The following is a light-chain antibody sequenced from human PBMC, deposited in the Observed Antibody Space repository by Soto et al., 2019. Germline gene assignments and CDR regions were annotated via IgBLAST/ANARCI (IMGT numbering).Light chain of an antibody. CDR2: GTS. CDR1: QSLTSTY. J-gene: IGKJ1*01. Sequence: EIVLTQSPGTLSLSPGERATLSCRASQSLTSTYLAWYQQRPGQAPRLLIYGTSSGATGVPDRFIGSGSGTDFTLPISRLEPEDFAVYYCQHYGSSTWTFGQGTKVEIK. V-gene: IGKV3-20*01. CDR3: QHYGSSTWT.